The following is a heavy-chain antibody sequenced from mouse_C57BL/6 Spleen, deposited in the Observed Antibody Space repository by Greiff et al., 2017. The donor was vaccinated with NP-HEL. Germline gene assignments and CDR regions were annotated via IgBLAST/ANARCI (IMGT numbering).Heavy chain of an antibody. CDR1: GFTFSDYG. CDR3: AITTASPFAY. V-gene: IGHV5-17*01. CDR2: ISSGSSTI. Sequence: DVMLVESGGGLVKPGGSLKLSCAASGFTFSDYGMHWVRQAPEKGLEWVAYISSGSSTIYYADTVKGRFTISRDNAKNTLFLQMTSLRSEDTAMYYCAITTASPFAYWGQGTLVTVSA. J-gene: IGHJ3*01. D-gene: IGHD1-2*01.